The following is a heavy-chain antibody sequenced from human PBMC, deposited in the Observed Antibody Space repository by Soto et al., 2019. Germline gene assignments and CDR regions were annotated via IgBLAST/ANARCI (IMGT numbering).Heavy chain of an antibody. D-gene: IGHD3-22*01. Sequence: QVQLVESGGGVVQPGRSLRLSCAASGFTFSSYGMHWVRQAPGKGLEWVAVISYDGSNKYYADSVKGRFTISRDNSKNTMYLQMNSLRAEDTAVYYCATHEGGDYYDSSGSPGPWGQGTLVTVSS. CDR1: GFTFSSYG. CDR2: ISYDGSNK. V-gene: IGHV3-30*03. J-gene: IGHJ5*02. CDR3: ATHEGGDYYDSSGSPGP.